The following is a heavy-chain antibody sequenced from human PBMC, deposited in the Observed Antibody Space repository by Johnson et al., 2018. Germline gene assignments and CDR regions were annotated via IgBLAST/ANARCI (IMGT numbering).Heavy chain of an antibody. CDR3: AKVNRVLIFYYGMDV. CDR2: ISWNSGDI. D-gene: IGHD1-14*01. V-gene: IGHV3-9*01. CDR1: GFTFDDYA. J-gene: IGHJ6*02. Sequence: VQLVESGGGLVQPGRSLRLSCAASGFTFDDYAMHWVRQAPGTGLEWVAGISWNSGDIIYADSVKGRFTISRDNAEKSLHLQMSSLRAEDTALYYCAKVNRVLIFYYGMDVWGQGTTVTVSS.